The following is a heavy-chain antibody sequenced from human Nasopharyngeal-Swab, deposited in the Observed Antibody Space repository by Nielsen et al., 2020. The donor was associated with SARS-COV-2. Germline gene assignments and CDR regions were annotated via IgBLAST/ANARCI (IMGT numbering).Heavy chain of an antibody. CDR2: INHSGST. CDR3: ARVYRSGSYYMSIYYYYGMDV. D-gene: IGHD3-10*01. J-gene: IGHJ6*02. V-gene: IGHV4-34*01. Sequence: SETLSLTCAIYGGSFSGYYWNWIRQPPGKGLEWIGEINHSGSTNNNPSLKSRVTISVDTSKNQFSLKVSSVTAADTAVYYCARVYRSGSYYMSIYYYYGMDVWGQGTTVTVSS. CDR1: GGSFSGYY.